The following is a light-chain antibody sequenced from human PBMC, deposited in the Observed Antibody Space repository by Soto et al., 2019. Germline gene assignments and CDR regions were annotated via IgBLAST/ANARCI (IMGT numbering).Light chain of an antibody. V-gene: IGKV3-11*01. Sequence: ETVLTQYPATLSVSPGERATLSCRTSQSVNDNLAWYQQKPGQPPRLLIYGASIRATGIPARFSGSWSGTDFTLTISSLEPEDSAVYYCQQRNMWPITFGQRTRPE. CDR2: GAS. J-gene: IGKJ5*01. CDR1: QSVNDN. CDR3: QQRNMWPIT.